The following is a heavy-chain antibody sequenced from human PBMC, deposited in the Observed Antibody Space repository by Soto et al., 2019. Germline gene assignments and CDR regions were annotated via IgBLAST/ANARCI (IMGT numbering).Heavy chain of an antibody. CDR3: ARSYSSGWEFDY. J-gene: IGHJ4*02. CDR2: ISGSGGST. V-gene: IGHV3-23*01. D-gene: IGHD6-19*01. Sequence: PSETLSLTCAVYGGSFSGYYWSWVRQAPGKGLEWVSAISGSGGSTYFADSVKGRFTISRDNSKNTLYLQMNSLRAEDTAVYYCARSYSSGWEFDYWGQGTQVTVSS. CDR1: GGSFSGYY.